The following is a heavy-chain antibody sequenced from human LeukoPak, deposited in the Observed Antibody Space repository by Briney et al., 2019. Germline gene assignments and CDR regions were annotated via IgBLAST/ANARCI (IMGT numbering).Heavy chain of an antibody. Sequence: GGSLRLSCAASGFTFSSYEMNWVRQAPGKGLEWVSYISSSGSTIHYADSVKGRFTISRDNAKNSLFLQMNNLRAEDTAVYHCARFSFGFDYWGQGTPVTVSS. CDR1: GFTFSSYE. D-gene: IGHD3-16*01. CDR3: ARFSFGFDY. V-gene: IGHV3-48*03. CDR2: ISSSGSTI. J-gene: IGHJ4*02.